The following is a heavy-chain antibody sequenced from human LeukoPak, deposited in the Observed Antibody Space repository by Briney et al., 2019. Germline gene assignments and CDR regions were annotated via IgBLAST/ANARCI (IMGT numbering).Heavy chain of an antibody. Sequence: GGSLRLSCAASGFTFSDYYMDWIRQAPGKGLEWVSYISSDGSTIYYADSVKGRFTISRDNAKNSLYLQLNSLRAEDTAVYYCARVGDIGWYYFDYWGQGTLVTVPS. CDR1: GFTFSDYY. J-gene: IGHJ4*02. D-gene: IGHD6-19*01. V-gene: IGHV3-11*01. CDR2: ISSDGSTI. CDR3: ARVGDIGWYYFDY.